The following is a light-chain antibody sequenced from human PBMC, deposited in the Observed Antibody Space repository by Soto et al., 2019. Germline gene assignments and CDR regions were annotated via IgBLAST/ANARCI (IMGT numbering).Light chain of an antibody. CDR3: QQYGSSPLVT. CDR1: QSVSSSY. CDR2: GAS. J-gene: IGKJ3*01. V-gene: IGKV3-20*01. Sequence: EIMLTQSPGTMSLSPGERATLSCRASQSVSSSYLAWYQQKPGQAPRLLIYGASSRATGIPDRFSGSGSGTDFTLTISRLEPEDFAVYYCQQYGSSPLVTFGPGTKVDIK.